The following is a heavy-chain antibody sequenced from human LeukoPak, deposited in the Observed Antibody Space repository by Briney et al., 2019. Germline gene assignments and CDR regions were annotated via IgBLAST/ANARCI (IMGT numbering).Heavy chain of an antibody. CDR2: INPNSGGT. Sequence: ASVKVSCKASGYTFTGYYMHWVRQAPGQGLEWMGWINPNSGGTNYAQKFQGGVTMTRDTSISTAYMELSRLRSDDTAVYYCARDLLGYSRVLYFQHWGQGTLVTVSS. J-gene: IGHJ1*01. V-gene: IGHV1-2*02. CDR1: GYTFTGYY. CDR3: ARDLLGYSRVLYFQH. D-gene: IGHD6-13*01.